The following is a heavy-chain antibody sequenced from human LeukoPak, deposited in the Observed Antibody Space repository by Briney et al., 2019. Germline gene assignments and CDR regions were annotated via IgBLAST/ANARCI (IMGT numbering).Heavy chain of an antibody. Sequence: GGSLRLSCAASGFTFSSYGMHWVRQAPGKGLEWVAVIWYDGSNKYYTDSVKGRFTISRDNSKNTLYLQMNSLRAEDTAVYYCARDSPPGYCSGGSCFILLDWGQGTLVTVSS. V-gene: IGHV3-33*01. J-gene: IGHJ4*02. CDR2: IWYDGSNK. CDR1: GFTFSSYG. CDR3: ARDSPPGYCSGGSCFILLD. D-gene: IGHD2-15*01.